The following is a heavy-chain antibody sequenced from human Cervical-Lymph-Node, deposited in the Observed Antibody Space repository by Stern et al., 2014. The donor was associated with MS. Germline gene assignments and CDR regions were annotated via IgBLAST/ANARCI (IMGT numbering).Heavy chain of an antibody. CDR2: IYHSGRI. D-gene: IGHD2-8*01. Sequence: QVQLQESGPGLVKPSGTLSLTCAVSGGSISSNNWWSWVRQPPGKGLEWIGEIYHSGRIKSNPSLKSRFIISMDKSKSQFSLKLTSVTAADTAIYYCARGRSCTNPTCEEDYDSWGQGNLVTVSS. V-gene: IGHV4-4*02. CDR1: GGSISSNNW. J-gene: IGHJ4*02. CDR3: ARGRSCTNPTCEEDYDS.